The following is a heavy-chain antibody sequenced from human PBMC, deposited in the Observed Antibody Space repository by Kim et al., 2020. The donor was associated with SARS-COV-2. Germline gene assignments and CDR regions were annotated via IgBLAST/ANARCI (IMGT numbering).Heavy chain of an antibody. Sequence: GESLKISCKGSGYSFTSYWIGWVRQMPGKGLEWMGIIYPGDSDTRYSPSFQGQVTISADKSISTAYLQWSSLKASDTAMYYCARRTFDSSSWYPYYYYMDGWGKGTTVPVSS. CDR3: ARRTFDSSSWYPYYYYMDG. CDR2: IYPGDSDT. J-gene: IGHJ6*03. D-gene: IGHD6-13*01. CDR1: GYSFTSYW. V-gene: IGHV5-51*01.